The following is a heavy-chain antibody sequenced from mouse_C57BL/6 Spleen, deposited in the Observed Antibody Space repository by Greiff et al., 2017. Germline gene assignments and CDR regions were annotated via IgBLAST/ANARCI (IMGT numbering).Heavy chain of an antibody. D-gene: IGHD4-1*01. CDR3: ARSGLTGLGYFDY. J-gene: IGHJ2*01. V-gene: IGHV1-76*01. CDR2: IYPGSGNT. CDR1: GYTFTDYY. Sequence: QVQLQQSGAELVRPGASVKLSCKASGYTFTDYYINWVKQRPGQGLEWIARIYPGSGNTYYNEKFKGKATLTAEKASSTAYMQLSSLTSEDSAVYFCARSGLTGLGYFDYWGQGTTLTVSS.